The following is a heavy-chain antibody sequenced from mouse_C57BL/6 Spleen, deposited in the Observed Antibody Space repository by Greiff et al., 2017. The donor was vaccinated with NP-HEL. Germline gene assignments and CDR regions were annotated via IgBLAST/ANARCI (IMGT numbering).Heavy chain of an antibody. CDR2: IHPNSGST. V-gene: IGHV1-64*01. CDR1: GYTFTSYW. D-gene: IGHD1-1*01. CDR3: ASKITTVVDYAMDY. J-gene: IGHJ4*01. Sequence: VQLQQPGAELVKPGASVKLSCKASGYTFTSYWMHWVKQRPGQGLEWIGMIHPNSGSTNYNEKFKSKATLTVDKSSSTAYMQLSSLTSEDSAVYYCASKITTVVDYAMDYWGQGTSVTVSS.